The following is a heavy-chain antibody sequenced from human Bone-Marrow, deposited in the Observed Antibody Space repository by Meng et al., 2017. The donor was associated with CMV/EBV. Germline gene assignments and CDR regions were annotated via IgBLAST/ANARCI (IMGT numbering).Heavy chain of an antibody. D-gene: IGHD3-10*01. V-gene: IGHV3-11*01. CDR2: MSSSGRTI. CDR1: GFTISDYY. CDR3: AGFDHRGY. J-gene: IGHJ4*02. Sequence: GGSLRLSCAVSGFTISDYYMSWIRQAPGKGLEWVSYMSSSGRTIHYADSVKGRFIISRDNAKNSLYLQMSSLRVEDTAVYYCAGFDHRGYWGQGTLVTVSS.